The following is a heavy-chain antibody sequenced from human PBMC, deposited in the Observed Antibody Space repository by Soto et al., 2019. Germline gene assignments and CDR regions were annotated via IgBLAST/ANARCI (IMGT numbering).Heavy chain of an antibody. CDR2: IYYSAGT. D-gene: IGHD5-18*01. J-gene: IGHJ4*02. CDR1: GGSITSDIYY. CDR3: ARGGEYSYGIFDY. Sequence: QVQLQESGPGLVKPSQTLSLTCTLSGGSITSDIYYWSWVRQHPGKGLEWIGYIYYSAGTYYNPSLKSRLTISVDTSKNQFSLKLNSVTAADTAVYYCARGGEYSYGIFDYWGQGTLVTVSS. V-gene: IGHV4-31*03.